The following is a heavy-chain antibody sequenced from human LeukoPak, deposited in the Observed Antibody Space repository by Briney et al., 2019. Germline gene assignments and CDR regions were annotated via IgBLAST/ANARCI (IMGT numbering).Heavy chain of an antibody. Sequence: GGSLRLSCAASGFTFSSYSMNWVRQAPGKGLEWVSSISSSSSYIYYADSVKGRFTISRDNAKNSLYLQMNSLRAEDTAVYYCARELMITFGGVMPPHYYYGMDVWGQGTTVTVSS. CDR3: ARELMITFGGVMPPHYYYGMDV. CDR1: GFTFSSYS. V-gene: IGHV3-21*01. CDR2: ISSSSSYI. J-gene: IGHJ6*02. D-gene: IGHD3-16*01.